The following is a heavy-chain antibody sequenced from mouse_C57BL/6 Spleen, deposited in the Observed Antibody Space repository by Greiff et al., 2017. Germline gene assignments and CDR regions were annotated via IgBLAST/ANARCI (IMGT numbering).Heavy chain of an antibody. CDR3: ATIYSVNSRYAIGY. J-gene: IGHJ4*01. D-gene: IGHD2-1*01. CDR1: GFSLTSYG. CDR2: IWGGGST. Sequence: QVQLQQSGPGLVAPSQSLSITCTVSGFSLTSYGVDWVRQPPGKGLEWLGVIWGGGSTNYNSALMSGLSISNDNSTSHVFSKMNSLQTDDTAMYYCATIYSVNSRYAIGYWGQGTSETVSS. V-gene: IGHV2-9*01.